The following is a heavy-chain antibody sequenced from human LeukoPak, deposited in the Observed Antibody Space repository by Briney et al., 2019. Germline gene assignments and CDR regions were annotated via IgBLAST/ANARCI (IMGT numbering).Heavy chain of an antibody. CDR3: ARGSGNFLIDGFDI. CDR1: GGSISSYY. V-gene: IGHV4-59*01. CDR2: IYYSGST. J-gene: IGHJ3*02. Sequence: PSETLSLTCTVSGGSISSYYWSWIRQPPGKGLGWIGYIYYSGSTNYNPSLKSRVTISVDTSKNQFSLKLSSVTAADTAVYYCARGSGNFLIDGFDIWGQGTMVTVSS. D-gene: IGHD4-23*01.